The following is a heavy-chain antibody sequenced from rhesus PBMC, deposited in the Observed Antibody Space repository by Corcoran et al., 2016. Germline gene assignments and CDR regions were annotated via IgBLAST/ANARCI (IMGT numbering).Heavy chain of an antibody. V-gene: IGHV3-100*02. CDR2: ISEGGDTR. CDR3: TRDLRIAAGLSGLES. CDR1: GFTFSSYE. J-gene: IGHJ6*01. D-gene: IGHD6-13*01. Sequence: DVQLVESGGGLVKPGGSLRLSCVASGFTFSSYEMHWARQAAGKGLEWVSVISEGGDTRCFGDAVMGRFTITREHAKNSVLRQMNSLRAEDTALYYCTRDLRIAAGLSGLESWGQGVVVTVSS.